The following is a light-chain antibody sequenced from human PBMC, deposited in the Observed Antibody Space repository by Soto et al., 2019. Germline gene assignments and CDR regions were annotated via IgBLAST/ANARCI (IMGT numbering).Light chain of an antibody. V-gene: IGKV1-5*01. CDR3: QQYNSYPWT. Sequence: DIQITHSPSTLSASVIYIVTITCRSSQSISSWLAWYQQKPGKAPKLLIYDASSLESGVPSRFSGSGSGTEFTLTITSLQPDDFATYYCQQYNSYPWTFGQGTKVDNK. J-gene: IGKJ1*01. CDR1: QSISSW. CDR2: DAS.